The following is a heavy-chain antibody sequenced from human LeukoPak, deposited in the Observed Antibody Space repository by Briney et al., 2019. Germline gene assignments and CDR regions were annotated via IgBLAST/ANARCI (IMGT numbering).Heavy chain of an antibody. V-gene: IGHV1-69*13. CDR3: ASNYYDSSGYPYYFDY. J-gene: IGHJ4*02. CDR2: IIPIFGTA. CDR1: GGTSSSYA. Sequence: SVKVSCKASGGTSSSYAISWVRQAPGQGLEWMGGIIPIFGTANYAQKFQGRVTITADESTSTAYMELSSLRSEDTAVYYCASNYYDSSGYPYYFDYWGQGTLVTVSS. D-gene: IGHD3-22*01.